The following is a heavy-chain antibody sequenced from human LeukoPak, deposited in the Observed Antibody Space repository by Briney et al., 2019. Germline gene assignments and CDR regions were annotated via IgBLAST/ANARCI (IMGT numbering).Heavy chain of an antibody. Sequence: SETLSLTCTVSGGSISSYYWSWIRQPPGKGLEWIGYIYYSGSTNYNPSFKSRVTISVDTSKNQFSLKLSSVTAADTAVYYCARHEGSVGTTPVFDYWGQGTLVTVSS. D-gene: IGHD3-10*01. CDR2: IYYSGST. V-gene: IGHV4-59*08. J-gene: IGHJ4*02. CDR1: GGSISSYY. CDR3: ARHEGSVGTTPVFDY.